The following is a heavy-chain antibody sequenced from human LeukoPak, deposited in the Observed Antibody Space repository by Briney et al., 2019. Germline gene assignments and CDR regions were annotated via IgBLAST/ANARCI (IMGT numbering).Heavy chain of an antibody. Sequence: SETLSLTCTVSGGSISSSSYYWGWIRQPPGKGLEWIGSIYYSGSTYYNPSLKSRVTISVDTSKNQFSLKLSSVTAADTAVYYCARDRQWLVPRSYYYGMDVWGQGTTVTVSS. CDR2: IYYSGST. CDR1: GGSISSSSYY. J-gene: IGHJ6*02. V-gene: IGHV4-39*07. CDR3: ARDRQWLVPRSYYYGMDV. D-gene: IGHD6-19*01.